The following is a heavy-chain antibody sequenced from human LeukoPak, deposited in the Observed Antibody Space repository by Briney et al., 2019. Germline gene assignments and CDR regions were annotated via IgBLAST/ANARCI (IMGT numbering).Heavy chain of an antibody. CDR1: GYTFTSYD. J-gene: IGHJ5*02. Sequence: ASVKVSCRASGYTFTSYDINWVRQATGQGLEWMGWMNPNSGNTGYAQKFQGRVTMTRNTSISTAYMELSSLRSEDTAVYYCARGTGYSSSSYRGGNWFDPWGQGTLVTVSS. CDR3: ARGTGYSSSSYRGGNWFDP. V-gene: IGHV1-8*01. D-gene: IGHD6-13*01. CDR2: MNPNSGNT.